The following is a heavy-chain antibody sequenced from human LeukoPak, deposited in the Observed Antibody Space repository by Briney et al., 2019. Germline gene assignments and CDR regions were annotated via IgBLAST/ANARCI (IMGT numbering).Heavy chain of an antibody. CDR1: GDFISSSSYY. J-gene: IGHJ1*01. CDR3: ARRRYYDSTGYFE. CDR2: VYYTGRT. D-gene: IGHD3-22*01. Sequence: ASETLSLTCTVSGDFISSSSYYWGWIRQPPGKGLEWIGDVYYTGRTYYNPSLKSRVFISIDTSKNYFSLNLNFVTAADTAVYYCARRRYYDSTGYFEWGRGSLVTVSS. V-gene: IGHV4-39*02.